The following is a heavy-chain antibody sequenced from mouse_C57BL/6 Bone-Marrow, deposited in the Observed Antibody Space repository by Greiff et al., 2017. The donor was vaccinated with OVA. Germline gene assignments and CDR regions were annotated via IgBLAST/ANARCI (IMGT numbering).Heavy chain of an antibody. CDR2: ISNLAYSI. V-gene: IGHV5-15*04. J-gene: IGHJ4*01. CDR1: GFTFSDYG. Sequence: EVKLVESGGGLVQPGGSLKLSCAASGFTFSDYGMAWVRQAPRKGPEWVAFISNLAYSIYYADTVTGRFTISRENAKNTLYLEMSSLRSEDTAMYYCARLGGSSSYYYAMDYWGQGTSVTVSS. D-gene: IGHD1-1*01. CDR3: ARLGGSSSYYYAMDY.